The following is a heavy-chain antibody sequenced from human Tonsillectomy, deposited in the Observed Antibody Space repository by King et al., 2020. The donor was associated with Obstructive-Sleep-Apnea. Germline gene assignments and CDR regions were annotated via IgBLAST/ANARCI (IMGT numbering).Heavy chain of an antibody. CDR3: AKDRGIVLGPGGEELLGYYGMDV. CDR1: GFIFSRDA. Sequence: VQLVESGGGLVRPGGSLRLSCVASGFIFSRDAMAWVRQAPGKGLEWVSSINNGDGRTYYADSVKGRFTISRDNSNNRLYLQMNSLRAEDSALYYCAKDRGIVLGPGGEELLGYYGMDVWGQGTTVIVSS. J-gene: IGHJ6*02. D-gene: IGHD1-7*01. V-gene: IGHV3-23*04. CDR2: INNGDGRT.